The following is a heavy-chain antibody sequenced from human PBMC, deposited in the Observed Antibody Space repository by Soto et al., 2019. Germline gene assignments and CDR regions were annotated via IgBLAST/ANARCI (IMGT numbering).Heavy chain of an antibody. D-gene: IGHD1-26*01. CDR2: ISGSGRTI. V-gene: IGHV3-23*01. J-gene: IGHJ6*02. CDR1: GHDFSSEV. CDR3: AKVGPSYYYGMDV. Sequence: GGSLRLSCAASGHDFSSEVMCWVRQAPGKGLEWVSSISGSGRTIYHADSMRGRFAISRDNSKNSLYLQLNNLRVDDTAVYYCAKVGPSYYYGMDVWGQGTTVTVSS.